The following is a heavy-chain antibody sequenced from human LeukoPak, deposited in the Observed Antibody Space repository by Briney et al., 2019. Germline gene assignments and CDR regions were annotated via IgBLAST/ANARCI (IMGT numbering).Heavy chain of an antibody. D-gene: IGHD4-17*01. V-gene: IGHV3-33*01. CDR3: GRNPKMDYVFAY. CDR2: IWYDGSNK. Sequence: GGSLRLSCAASGFTFSSYGMHWVRQAPGKGLEWVAVIWYDGSNKYYADSVKGRFTISRDNSKNTLYLQMNSLRAEDTAVYYFGRNPKMDYVFAYGGQGPLVTVSS. J-gene: IGHJ4*02. CDR1: GFTFSSYG.